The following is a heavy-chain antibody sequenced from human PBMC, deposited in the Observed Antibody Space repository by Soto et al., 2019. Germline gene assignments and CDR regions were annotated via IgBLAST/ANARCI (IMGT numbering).Heavy chain of an antibody. V-gene: IGHV4-34*01. D-gene: IGHD1-26*01. CDR1: GGSFSGYY. CDR3: ARGLRGHTYDAFDT. Sequence: QVQLQQWGAGLLKPSETLSLTCAVFGGSFSGYYCIWIRQSPGKGLEWMGQISLGGATYYNPSLKNRVTVSVDTSKNQFSLNLSSVTAADTAVYYCARGLRGHTYDAFDTWGQGTTVTVSA. J-gene: IGHJ3*02. CDR2: ISLGGAT.